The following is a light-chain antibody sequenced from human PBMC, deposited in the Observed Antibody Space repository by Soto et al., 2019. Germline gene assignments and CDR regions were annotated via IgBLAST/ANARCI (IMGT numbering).Light chain of an antibody. CDR3: QQYGSSPIT. V-gene: IGKV3-20*01. J-gene: IGKJ5*01. CDR2: GAS. CDR1: QSLGSTY. Sequence: EIVLTQSPGTLSLSPGEGATLSCRASQSLGSTYLAWYQQKPGQAPRLLIYGASNRATGIPDRFSGSGSGTDLPFTISRLEPEDFAVYYCQQYGSSPITFGQGTRLEIK.